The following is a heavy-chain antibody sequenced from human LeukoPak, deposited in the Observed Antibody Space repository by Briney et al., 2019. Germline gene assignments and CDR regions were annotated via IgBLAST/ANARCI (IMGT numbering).Heavy chain of an antibody. V-gene: IGHV3-23*01. Sequence: PGGSLRLSCAASGFTFSSYAMGWVRQAPGKGLEWVSSITSSGAATYYADSVKGRFTISRDNSDNTLYLQVNSLRAEDTAVYYCAKDRPNYYGSNGHYYKLNGDCWGQGTLVTVSS. D-gene: IGHD3-22*01. CDR3: AKDRPNYYGSNGHYYKLNGDC. CDR2: ITSSGAAT. J-gene: IGHJ4*02. CDR1: GFTFSSYA.